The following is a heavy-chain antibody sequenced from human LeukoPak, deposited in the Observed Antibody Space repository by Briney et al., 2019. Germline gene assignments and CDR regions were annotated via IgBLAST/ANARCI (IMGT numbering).Heavy chain of an antibody. CDR3: ARDESAVTP. J-gene: IGHJ3*01. Sequence: ASVTVSCKASGYTFTDYYMHWVRQAPGQGREWMGRINPTSGGTNDAQKFQGRVTMTRHSTISTAYMELSRLRSDDTALYYCARDESAVTPWGQGTTVTVSS. CDR1: GYTFTDYY. V-gene: IGHV1-2*06. CDR2: INPTSGGT. D-gene: IGHD4-17*01.